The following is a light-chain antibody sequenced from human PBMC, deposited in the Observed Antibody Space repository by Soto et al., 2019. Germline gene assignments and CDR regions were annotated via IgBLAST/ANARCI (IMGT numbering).Light chain of an antibody. CDR2: SNN. Sequence: QSVLTQPPSASGTPGQRVTISCSGSSSNIGNNAVNWYQQLPGTAPKLLIYSNNQRPSGVPDRFSGSKSGTSASLAISGLQSEDEADYYCAAWDDSLNGCVFGTGTKLTVL. CDR3: AAWDDSLNGCV. V-gene: IGLV1-44*01. J-gene: IGLJ1*01. CDR1: SSNIGNNA.